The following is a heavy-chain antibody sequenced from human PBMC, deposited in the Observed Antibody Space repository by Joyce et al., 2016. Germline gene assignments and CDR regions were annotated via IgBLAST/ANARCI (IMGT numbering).Heavy chain of an antibody. Sequence: EVQLVESGGGLVQPGRSLRLSCAASGFTFDDYAMHWVRQAPGKGLECVSGISWNSVGIGYADSVKGRFTISRDNAKNSLYLQMNSLRAEDTALYYCAKDSSGWFYNWFDPWGQGTLVTVSS. CDR1: GFTFDDYA. J-gene: IGHJ5*02. CDR2: ISWNSVGI. D-gene: IGHD6-19*01. V-gene: IGHV3-9*01. CDR3: AKDSSGWFYNWFDP.